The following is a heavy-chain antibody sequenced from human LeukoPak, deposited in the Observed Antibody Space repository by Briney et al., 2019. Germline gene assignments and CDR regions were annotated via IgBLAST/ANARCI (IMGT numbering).Heavy chain of an antibody. V-gene: IGHV4-30-4*08. Sequence: SQTLSLTCTVSGGSISSGDYYWTWIRQPPGKGLEWIGYIYYSGSTYYNPSLKSRVTISVDTSKNQFSLKLSSVTAADTAVYYCAREKSYYGSGGKNGMDVWGQGTTVTVSS. CDR1: GGSISSGDYY. J-gene: IGHJ6*02. CDR2: IYYSGST. CDR3: AREKSYYGSGGKNGMDV. D-gene: IGHD3-10*01.